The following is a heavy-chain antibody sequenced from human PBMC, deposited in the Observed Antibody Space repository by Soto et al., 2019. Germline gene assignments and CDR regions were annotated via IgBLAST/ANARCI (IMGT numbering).Heavy chain of an antibody. J-gene: IGHJ3*02. V-gene: IGHV3-23*01. CDR3: AKVRPLRDCTSTSCLGAFDI. Sequence: GGSLRLSCAASGFDFINNAMAWVRQAPGKGLEWVSTISADITYTYYADAVRGRFTVSRDNSKNTLYLRMNSLRAEDTAVYYCAKVRPLRDCTSTSCLGAFDIWGQGTMVTVSS. CDR2: ISADITYT. D-gene: IGHD2-2*01. CDR1: GFDFINNA.